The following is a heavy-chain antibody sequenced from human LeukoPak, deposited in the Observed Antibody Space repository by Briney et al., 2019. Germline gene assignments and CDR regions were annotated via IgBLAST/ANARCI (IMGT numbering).Heavy chain of an antibody. CDR1: GGSISSYY. D-gene: IGHD6-13*01. J-gene: IGHJ4*02. CDR3: ARSWYPLDY. CDR2: INHSGST. V-gene: IGHV4-34*01. Sequence: SETLSLTCTVSGGSISSYYWSWIRQPPGKGLEWIGEINHSGSTNYNPSLKSRVTISVDTSKNQFSLKLSSVTAADTAVYYCARSWYPLDYWGQGTLVTVSS.